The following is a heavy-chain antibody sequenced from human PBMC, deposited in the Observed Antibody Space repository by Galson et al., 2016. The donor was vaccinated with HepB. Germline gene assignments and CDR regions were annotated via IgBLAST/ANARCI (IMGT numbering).Heavy chain of an antibody. CDR1: GLDFRRYW. Sequence: SLRLSCAVSGLDFRRYWMHWVRQTPGKGLVWVSRINADGTATGYADSVKGRFTISRDDAKNTLYLQMNTLRVEDTAVYYCTRETRWYFDLWRRGTLLTVSS. J-gene: IGHJ2*01. CDR3: TRETRWYFDL. CDR2: INADGTAT. V-gene: IGHV3-74*01.